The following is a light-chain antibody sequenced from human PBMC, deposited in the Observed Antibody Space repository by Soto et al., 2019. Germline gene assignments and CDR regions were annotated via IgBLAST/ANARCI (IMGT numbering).Light chain of an antibody. V-gene: IGKV1-5*01. J-gene: IGKJ1*01. CDR2: DAS. Sequence: DIRMSQSPATLSPSVGDRGTIHCRASQSISSWLAWYQQKPGKAPKLLIYDASSLESGVPSRFSGSGSGTEFTLTISSLQPDDFATYYCQQYDSYSWTFGQGTKVDIK. CDR3: QQYDSYSWT. CDR1: QSISSW.